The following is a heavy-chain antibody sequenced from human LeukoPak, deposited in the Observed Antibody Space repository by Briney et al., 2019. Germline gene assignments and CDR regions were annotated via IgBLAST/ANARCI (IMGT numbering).Heavy chain of an antibody. CDR3: VKGFVHPTYYFDY. D-gene: IGHD3-10*01. V-gene: IGHV3-23*01. Sequence: GGSLRLSCAASGFTFSSYAMMWVRQAPGKRLEWISSITGSGDGTYYADSVRGRFTISRDNSDNTLYLLVNSLRAEDTAVYFCVKGFVHPTYYFDYWGQGTLVTVSS. CDR1: GFTFSSYA. CDR2: ITGSGDGT. J-gene: IGHJ4*02.